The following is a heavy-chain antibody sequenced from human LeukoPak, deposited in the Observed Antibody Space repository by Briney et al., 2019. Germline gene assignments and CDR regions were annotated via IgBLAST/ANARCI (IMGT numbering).Heavy chain of an antibody. D-gene: IGHD3/OR15-3a*01. CDR3: ARVGLDLGSIDY. V-gene: IGHV4-34*01. CDR1: GGSFSGYY. CDR2: INHRGST. Sequence: SETLSLTCAVYGGSFSGYYWSWIRQPPGKGLEWIGEINHRGSTTYNPSLKSRVTISVDTSNNQFSLKLSSVTAADTAVYYCARVGLDLGSIDYWGQGTLVTVSS. J-gene: IGHJ4*02.